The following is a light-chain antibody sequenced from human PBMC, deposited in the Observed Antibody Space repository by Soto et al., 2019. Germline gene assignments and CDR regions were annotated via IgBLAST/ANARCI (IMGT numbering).Light chain of an antibody. CDR3: QNYNSAPWT. CDR2: AAS. J-gene: IGKJ1*01. CDR1: QDISQY. Sequence: DTQMTQSPSSLSASVGDRVTITCQASQDISQYLNWYQHKPGKAPKLLIYAASNLETGVPSRFSGSGSGTDFTLTITGLQPEDVATYYCQNYNSAPWTFGQGTKVDIK. V-gene: IGKV1-33*01.